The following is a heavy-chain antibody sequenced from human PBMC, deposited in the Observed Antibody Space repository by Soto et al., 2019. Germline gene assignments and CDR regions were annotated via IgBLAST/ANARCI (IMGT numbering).Heavy chain of an antibody. D-gene: IGHD2-15*01. CDR2: IKSKTDGGTT. CDR1: SVSNAW. CDR3: TTDRAGYCSGGSCYYPFDY. Sequence: SVSNAWMNWVRQAPGKGLEWVGRIKSKTDGGTTDYAAPVKGRFTISRDDSKNTLYLQMNSLKTEDTAVYYCTTDRAGYCSGGSCYYPFDYWGQATLVTVSS. V-gene: IGHV3-15*07. J-gene: IGHJ4*02.